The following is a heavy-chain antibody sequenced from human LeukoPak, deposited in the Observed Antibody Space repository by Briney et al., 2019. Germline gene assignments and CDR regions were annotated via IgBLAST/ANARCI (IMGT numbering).Heavy chain of an antibody. J-gene: IGHJ4*02. CDR3: ARVNQYGSGRWLFDY. CDR1: GGSISIGDYY. V-gene: IGHV4-30-4*01. Sequence: SQTLSLTFTVSGGSISIGDYYWSWIRQPPGKGLEWIGYIYYSGSTYYNPSLKSRVTISVDTSKNQFSLKLSSVTAADTAVYYCARVNQYGSGRWLFDYWGQGTLVTVSS. CDR2: IYYSGST. D-gene: IGHD3-10*01.